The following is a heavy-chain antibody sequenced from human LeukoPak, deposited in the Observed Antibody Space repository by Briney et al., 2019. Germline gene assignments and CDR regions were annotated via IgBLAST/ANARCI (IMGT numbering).Heavy chain of an antibody. Sequence: GGSLRLPCAASGFTFSSYAMSWVRQAPGKGLEWVSAISGSGGSTYYADSVKGRFTISRDTSKNTLYLQMNSLRAEDTAVYYCAKDRPLNGGYYFDYWGKRIIVTVSS. D-gene: IGHD3-16*01. CDR2: ISGSGGST. J-gene: IGHJ4*02. CDR1: GFTFSSYA. CDR3: AKDRPLNGGYYFDY. V-gene: IGHV3-23*01.